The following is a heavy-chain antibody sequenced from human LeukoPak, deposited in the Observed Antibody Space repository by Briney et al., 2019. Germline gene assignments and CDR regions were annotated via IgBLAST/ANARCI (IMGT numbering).Heavy chain of an antibody. J-gene: IGHJ4*02. Sequence: GGSLRLSCAASGFTFSGSAMHWVRQASGKGLEWVGRIRSKANSYATAYAASVKGRFTISRDDSKNTAYLQMNSLKTEDTAVYYCTRRRYGSGRSFDYWGQGTLVTVSS. V-gene: IGHV3-73*01. CDR2: IRSKANSYAT. CDR3: TRRRYGSGRSFDY. D-gene: IGHD3-10*01. CDR1: GFTFSGSA.